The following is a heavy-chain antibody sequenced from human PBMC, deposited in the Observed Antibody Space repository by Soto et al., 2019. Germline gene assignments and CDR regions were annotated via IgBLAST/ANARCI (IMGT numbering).Heavy chain of an antibody. J-gene: IGHJ6*02. CDR1: GGSFSGYF. CDR3: ARGPRCINTSCSNDFYHFGLDV. D-gene: IGHD2-2*01. Sequence: SETQSLTCAVYGGSFSGYFWTWVRQAPGKGLEWIGEINHSGRTNTNPSLKSRISTSVDTSKNQFSLRLSSVTAADTALYYCARGPRCINTSCSNDFYHFGLDVWCQGTSVT. CDR2: INHSGRT. V-gene: IGHV4-34*01.